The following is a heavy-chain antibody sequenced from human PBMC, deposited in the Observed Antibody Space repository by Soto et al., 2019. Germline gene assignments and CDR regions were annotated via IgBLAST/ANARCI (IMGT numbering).Heavy chain of an antibody. D-gene: IGHD4-17*01. CDR2: INAGNGNT. CDR1: GYTFTIYA. CDR3: ASTSSPTPVTTNYYYYGIDV. Sequence: ASVEVSCKASGYTFTIYAMHWVRQAPGQRLEWMGWINAGNGNTKYSQKFQGRVTITRDTSASTAYMELSSLRSEDTAVYYCASTSSPTPVTTNYYYYGIDVWGQGTTVTVSS. J-gene: IGHJ6*02. V-gene: IGHV1-3*01.